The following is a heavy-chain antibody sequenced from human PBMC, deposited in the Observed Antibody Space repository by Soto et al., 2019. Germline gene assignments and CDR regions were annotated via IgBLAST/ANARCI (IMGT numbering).Heavy chain of an antibody. V-gene: IGHV1-8*01. J-gene: IGHJ4*01. D-gene: IGHD6-13*01. Sequence: ASVKVSCKASGYTFTSYDINWVRQATGQGLEWMGWMNPNSGNTGYAQKFQGRVTMTRNTSISTAYMEMSSLRSEDTAVYYCARDPGRAAAGTVANYFDYWGQGTLVTVSS. CDR2: MNPNSGNT. CDR1: GYTFTSYD. CDR3: ARDPGRAAAGTVANYFDY.